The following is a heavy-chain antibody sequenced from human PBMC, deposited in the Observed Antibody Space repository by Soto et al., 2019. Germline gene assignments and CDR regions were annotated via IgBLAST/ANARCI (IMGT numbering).Heavy chain of an antibody. CDR3: ARVSPGYYYGMDV. Sequence: SETLFLTCTFSGGSINSGGYYWSWIPQHPGKGLEWIGYIYYSGSTYYNPSLKSRVTISVDTSKNQFSLKLSSVTAADTAVYYCARVSPGYYYGMDVWGQGTTVTVSS. V-gene: IGHV4-31*03. CDR2: IYYSGST. CDR1: GGSINSGGYY. J-gene: IGHJ6*02.